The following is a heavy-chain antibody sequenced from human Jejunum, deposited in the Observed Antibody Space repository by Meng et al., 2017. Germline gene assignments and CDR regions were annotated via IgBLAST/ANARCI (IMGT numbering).Heavy chain of an antibody. CDR2: INPGNGNT. Sequence: QVLLVQSGAELKKPGASVKVSCKASGYTFTSYAVHWVRQAPGQRLEWMGFINPGNGNTKYSQKFQDRVTFIRDTSASTAYMELSSLKSEDTAVYYCARLRGDSGWFRYFDYWGQGTLVTVSS. CDR1: GYTFTSYA. CDR3: ARLRGDSGWFRYFDY. D-gene: IGHD5-18*01. V-gene: IGHV1-3*01. J-gene: IGHJ4*02.